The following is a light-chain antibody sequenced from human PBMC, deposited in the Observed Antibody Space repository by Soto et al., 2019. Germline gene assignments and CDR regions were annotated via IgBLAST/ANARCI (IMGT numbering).Light chain of an antibody. CDR1: QSINSNY. CDR3: QEYGFSPT. J-gene: IGKJ5*01. CDR2: DTS. Sequence: NVITRCPPSLSLTQGERATHSCGTSQSINSNYLAWYQQKPGVAPRLVIYDTSRRAPGIPDRLTGSGSGTDFTLTICILEPEDSAIYFCQEYGFSPTLGQGTRL. V-gene: IGKV3D-20*01.